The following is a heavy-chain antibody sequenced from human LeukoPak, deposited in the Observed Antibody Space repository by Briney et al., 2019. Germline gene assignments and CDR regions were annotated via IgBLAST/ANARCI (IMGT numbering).Heavy chain of an antibody. D-gene: IGHD6-6*01. Sequence: ASVKVSCKTSGYTFTNYYMHWVRQAPGQGLEWMGIINPSDGSTNYAQKFQGRVTMTRDTSTSTVYMELCSLRSEDTAVFYCARVGQLVFHYWGQGTLVTVSS. J-gene: IGHJ4*02. CDR3: ARVGQLVFHY. CDR2: INPSDGST. V-gene: IGHV1-46*03. CDR1: GYTFTNYY.